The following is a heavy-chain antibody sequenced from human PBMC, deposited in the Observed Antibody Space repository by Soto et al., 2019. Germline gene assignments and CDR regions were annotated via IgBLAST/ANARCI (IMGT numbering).Heavy chain of an antibody. Sequence: HPGGSLRLSCAASGFTYSRYAMSWVRQAPGKGLEWVASISGSGGSTYYADSVKGRFTISRDTSKNTLYLQMNSLRAEDTAVYYCATTTVTHFDYWGQGAPVTVSS. V-gene: IGHV3-23*01. J-gene: IGHJ4*02. D-gene: IGHD4-4*01. CDR1: GFTYSRYA. CDR2: ISGSGGST. CDR3: ATTTVTHFDY.